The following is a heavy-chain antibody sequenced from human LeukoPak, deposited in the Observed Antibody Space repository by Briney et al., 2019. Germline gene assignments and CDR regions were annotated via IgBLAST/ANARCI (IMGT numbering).Heavy chain of an antibody. CDR1: GGTFSSYA. D-gene: IGHD6-19*01. CDR2: IIPIFGTA. CDR3: AREVAVAGTGDY. J-gene: IGHJ4*02. V-gene: IGHV1-69*05. Sequence: SVKVSCKASGGTFSSYAISWVRQAPGQGLEWMGGIIPIFGTANYAQKFQGRVTMTTDTSTSTAYMELRSLRSDDTAVYYCAREVAVAGTGDYWGQGTLVTVSS.